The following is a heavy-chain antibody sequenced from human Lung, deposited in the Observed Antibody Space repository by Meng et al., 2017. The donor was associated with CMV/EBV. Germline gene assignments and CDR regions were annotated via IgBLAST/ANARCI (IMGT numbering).Heavy chain of an antibody. V-gene: IGHV4-30-4*01. CDR3: ARDSPGGYGYFDS. CDR1: VGFTHSDDYV. CDR2: IHYSGTT. J-gene: IGHJ4*02. D-gene: IGHD5-12*01. Sequence: QGHLDESRPGRVRTSQSLLLTCRFSVGFTHSDDYVWSLFRPPPGKGPDWIGYIHYSGTTYYNTPLTRRIAISLDTSKNHFSLNMNSVTAADAEVYYCARDSPGGYGYFDSWGQGTLVTVSS.